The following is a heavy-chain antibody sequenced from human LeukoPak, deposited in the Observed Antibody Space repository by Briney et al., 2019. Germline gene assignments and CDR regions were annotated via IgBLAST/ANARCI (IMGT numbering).Heavy chain of an antibody. CDR1: GFTFSSYS. Sequence: GGSLRLSCAASGFTFSSYSMNWVCQAPGKGLEWVSSISSSSSYIYYADSVKGRFTISRDNAKNSLYLQMNSLRAEDTAVYYCASPVGHYDILTGYYPPLGYWGQGTLVTVSS. D-gene: IGHD3-9*01. CDR3: ASPVGHYDILTGYYPPLGY. J-gene: IGHJ4*02. CDR2: ISSSSSYI. V-gene: IGHV3-21*01.